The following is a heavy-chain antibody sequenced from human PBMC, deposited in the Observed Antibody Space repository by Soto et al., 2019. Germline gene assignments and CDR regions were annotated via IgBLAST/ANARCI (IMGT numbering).Heavy chain of an antibody. CDR1: GASISGSYYY. D-gene: IGHD1-20*01. J-gene: IGHJ4*02. CDR3: ATSQKGYNWNYFDH. V-gene: IGHV4-39*01. CDR2: VFYTGFT. Sequence: QLQLQESGPGLVKPSETLSLTCAVSGASISGSYYYWAWLRQSPGKGPEWIGSVFYTGFTSYNPSLESCVSVSVDTSKSQFSLKLSAVTAADTAVYYCATSQKGYNWNYFDHWGQGALVTVSS.